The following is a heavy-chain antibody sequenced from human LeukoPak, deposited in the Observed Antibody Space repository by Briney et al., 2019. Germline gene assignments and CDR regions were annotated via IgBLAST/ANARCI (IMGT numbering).Heavy chain of an antibody. D-gene: IGHD3-9*01. V-gene: IGHV3-66*01. Sequence: PGGSLRLSCAASGFTVSSNYMSWVRQAPGKGLEWVSVIYSGGSTYYADSVKGRFTISRDNSKNTLYLQMNSLRAEDTAVYYCATQSRPYYDILTGYYQLDYWGQGTLVTVSS. J-gene: IGHJ4*02. CDR1: GFTVSSNY. CDR2: IYSGGST. CDR3: ATQSRPYYDILTGYYQLDY.